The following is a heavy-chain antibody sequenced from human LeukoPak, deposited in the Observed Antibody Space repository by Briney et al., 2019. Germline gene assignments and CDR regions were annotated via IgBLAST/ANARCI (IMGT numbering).Heavy chain of an antibody. D-gene: IGHD3-16*01. CDR3: ARGGGLDV. CDR2: ISHNGNVN. J-gene: IGHJ6*02. CDR1: GFTFSSYW. V-gene: IGHV3-7*03. Sequence: GGSLRLSCAASGFTFSSYWMNWARQARGKGLEWEASISHNGNVNYYVDSVKGRFTISRDNAKNSLYLQMSNLRAEDTAVYFCARGGGLDVWGQGATVTVSS.